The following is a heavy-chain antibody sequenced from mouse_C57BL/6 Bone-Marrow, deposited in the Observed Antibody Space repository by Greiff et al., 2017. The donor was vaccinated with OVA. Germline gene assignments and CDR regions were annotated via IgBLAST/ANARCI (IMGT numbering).Heavy chain of an antibody. V-gene: IGHV1-80*01. CDR3: ARWRGYYAMDY. CDR1: GYAFSSYW. J-gene: IGHJ4*01. CDR2: IYPGDGDT. Sequence: VNPRASVKISCKASGYAFSSYWMNWVKQRPGKGLEWIGQIYPGDGDTNYNGKFKGKATLTADKSSSTAYMQLSSLTSEDSAVYFCARWRGYYAMDYWGQGTSVTVSS.